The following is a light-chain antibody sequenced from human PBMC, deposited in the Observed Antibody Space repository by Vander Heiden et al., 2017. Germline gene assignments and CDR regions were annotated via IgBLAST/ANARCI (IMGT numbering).Light chain of an antibody. CDR1: RSNIGSNS. CDR2: SSN. V-gene: IGLV1-44*01. J-gene: IGLJ2*01. Sequence: QSVVTQPPSASGTPGQRVTIPCSGSRSNIGSNSVSWYQQLPVMAPRLLIYSSNQRPSGVSDRFSGSKSGTSASLAISGLQSEDEADYYCAAWDDSLNGVLFGGGTKLTVL. CDR3: AAWDDSLNGVL.